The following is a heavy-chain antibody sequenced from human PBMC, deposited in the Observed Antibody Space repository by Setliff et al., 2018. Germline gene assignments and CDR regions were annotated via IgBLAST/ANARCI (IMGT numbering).Heavy chain of an antibody. CDR1: GGSFSGYY. V-gene: IGHV4-34*01. CDR3: ARTPDGFLGDGYNLNTLGYFDS. Sequence: PSETLSLTCAVYGGSFSGYYWSWIRQPPGKGLEWIGEINHSGSTNYNPSLKSRVTISVDTSKNQFSPKLSSVTAADTAVYYCARTPDGFLGDGYNLNTLGYFDSWGQGTLVTVS. CDR2: INHSGST. D-gene: IGHD3-3*01. J-gene: IGHJ4*02.